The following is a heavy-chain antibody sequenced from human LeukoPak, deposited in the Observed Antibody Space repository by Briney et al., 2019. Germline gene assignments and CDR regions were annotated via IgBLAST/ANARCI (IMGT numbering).Heavy chain of an antibody. V-gene: IGHV4-38-2*02. J-gene: IGHJ4*02. D-gene: IGHD6-13*01. Sequence: SETLSLTCTVSDYSISSSYYWGWIRQPPGKGLEWFGIIYHSGSTYYNPSLKSRVTISVDTSKNQFSLKLSSVTAADTAVYYCARSAAAGLFDYWGQGTLVTVSS. CDR3: ARSAAAGLFDY. CDR1: DYSISSSYY. CDR2: IYHSGST.